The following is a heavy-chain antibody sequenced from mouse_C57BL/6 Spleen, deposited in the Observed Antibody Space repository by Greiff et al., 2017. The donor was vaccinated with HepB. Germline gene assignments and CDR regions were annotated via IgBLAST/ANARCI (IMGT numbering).Heavy chain of an antibody. J-gene: IGHJ2*01. V-gene: IGHV1-55*01. D-gene: IGHD2-3*01. CDR2: IYPGSGST. CDR3: ARPHDGYYGGEY. CDR1: GYTFTSYW. Sequence: QVQLQQPGAELVKPGASVKMSCKASGYTFTSYWITWVKQRPGQGLEWIGDIYPGSGSTNYNEKFKSKATLTVDTSSSTAYMQLSSLTSEDSAVYYCARPHDGYYGGEYWGQGTTLTVSS.